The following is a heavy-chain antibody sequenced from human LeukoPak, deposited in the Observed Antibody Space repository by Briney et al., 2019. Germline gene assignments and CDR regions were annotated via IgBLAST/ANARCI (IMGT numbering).Heavy chain of an antibody. CDR2: IYHSGST. Sequence: SETLSLTCAVSGGSISSSNWWSWVRQPPGKGLEWIGEIYHSGSTNYNPSLKSRVTISVDKSKNQFSLKLSSVTAADTAVYYCATAQGDFWSGYLGVDYWGQGTLVTVSS. CDR3: ATAQGDFWSGYLGVDY. CDR1: GGSISSSNW. V-gene: IGHV4-4*02. J-gene: IGHJ4*02. D-gene: IGHD3-3*01.